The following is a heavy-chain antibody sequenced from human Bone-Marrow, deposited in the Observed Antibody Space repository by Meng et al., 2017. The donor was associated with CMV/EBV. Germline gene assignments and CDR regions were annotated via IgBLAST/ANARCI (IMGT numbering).Heavy chain of an antibody. CDR1: GFTFDDYA. J-gene: IGHJ6*02. CDR3: SKDLRLRIAAAGTEYYYYGMDV. CDR2: ISWNSGSI. Sequence: SLKISCAASGFTFDDYAMHWVRQAPGKGLEWVSGISWNSGSIGYADSVKGRFTISRDNAKNALYLQMNSLRAEDTALYYYSKDLRLRIAAAGTEYYYYGMDVWGQGTTVTVSS. D-gene: IGHD6-13*01. V-gene: IGHV3-9*01.